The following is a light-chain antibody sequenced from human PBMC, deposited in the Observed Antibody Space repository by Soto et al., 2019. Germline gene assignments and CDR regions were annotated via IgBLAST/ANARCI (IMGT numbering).Light chain of an antibody. CDR2: GAC. V-gene: IGKV3D-15*01. CDR3: QQYNNSTWT. CDR1: QSVSSN. Sequence: EIVLTHSPGTLSLSPGERATLSCGASQSVSSNYLAWYQQEPGQAPRPXIYGACTRETSFPARFSGSGSGTDCTLTISSLQSEDVAVYYCQQYNNSTWTFGQGTKVDIK. J-gene: IGKJ1*01.